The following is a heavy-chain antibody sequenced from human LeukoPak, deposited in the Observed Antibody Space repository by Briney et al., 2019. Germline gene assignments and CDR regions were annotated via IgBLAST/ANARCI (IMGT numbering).Heavy chain of an antibody. CDR2: ISSSGSTI. CDR3: AELGITMIGGV. Sequence: GGSLRLSCEASGFTFSSYEMNWIRQAPGKGLEWVSYISSSGSTIYYADSVKGRFTISRDNAKNSLYLQMNSLRAEDTAVYYCAELGITMIGGVWGKGTTVTISS. D-gene: IGHD3-10*02. J-gene: IGHJ6*04. V-gene: IGHV3-48*03. CDR1: GFTFSSYE.